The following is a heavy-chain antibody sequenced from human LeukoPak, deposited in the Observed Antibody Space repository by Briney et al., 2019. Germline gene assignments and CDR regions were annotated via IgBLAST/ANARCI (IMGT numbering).Heavy chain of an antibody. CDR1: GFTFTSHG. J-gene: IGHJ4*02. V-gene: IGHV3-33*01. D-gene: IGHD3-10*01. Sequence: GGSLRLSCAASGFTFTSHGMHWVRQAPGKGLEWVAIIWFDGSKKYYADSVKGRFTISRDDSKNTLYVQMNSLRVEDTAVYYCARAVQGVTLDYWGQGTQVTVSS. CDR3: ARAVQGVTLDY. CDR2: IWFDGSKK.